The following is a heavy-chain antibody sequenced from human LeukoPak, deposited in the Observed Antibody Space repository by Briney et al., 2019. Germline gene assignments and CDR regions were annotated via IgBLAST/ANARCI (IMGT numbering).Heavy chain of an antibody. D-gene: IGHD6-19*01. CDR3: ARDESMIAVAGTGAFDI. J-gene: IGHJ3*02. V-gene: IGHV4-39*07. Sequence: SETLSLTCTVSGGSISSSSYCWGWIRQPPGKGLESIGSIYYSGSTYYNPSLKSRVTISVDTSKNQFSLKLSSVTAADTAVYYCARDESMIAVAGTGAFDIWGQGTMVTVSS. CDR2: IYYSGST. CDR1: GGSISSSSYC.